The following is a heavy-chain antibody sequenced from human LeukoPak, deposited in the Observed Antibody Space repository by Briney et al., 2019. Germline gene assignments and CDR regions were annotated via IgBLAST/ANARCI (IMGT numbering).Heavy chain of an antibody. V-gene: IGHV3-21*01. CDR3: ARDFIGSYAPYFYYFDY. CDR1: GFTFSSYS. D-gene: IGHD5-18*01. J-gene: IGHJ4*02. CDR2: ISTSSNYI. Sequence: GGSLRLSCVASGFTFSSYSMNWVRQAPGKGLEWVSSISTSSNYIYYADSVKGRFTISRDNAKNSLYLQMNSLRAEDTAVYYCARDFIGSYAPYFYYFDYWGQGTLVTVSS.